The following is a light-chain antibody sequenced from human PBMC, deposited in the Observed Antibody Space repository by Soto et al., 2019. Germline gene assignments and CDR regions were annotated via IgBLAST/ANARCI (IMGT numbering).Light chain of an antibody. CDR1: QSINIW. J-gene: IGKJ4*01. Sequence: DIQMTQSPPTLSASIGDRVTITCRASQSINIWLAWYQQKAGKAPKVLIYDASSLESGVPSRFSGSGSGTEFPLTISSLQPDDLATYYCQQYSTYSLTFGGGTKVEI. V-gene: IGKV1-5*01. CDR3: QQYSTYSLT. CDR2: DAS.